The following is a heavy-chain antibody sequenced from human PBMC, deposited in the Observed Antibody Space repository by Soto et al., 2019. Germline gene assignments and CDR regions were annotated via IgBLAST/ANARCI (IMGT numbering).Heavy chain of an antibody. CDR3: ARMVRGVMANWFDS. D-gene: IGHD3-10*01. CDR2: SYSNDEK. J-gene: IGHJ5*01. V-gene: IGHV2-26*01. CDR1: GFSLGNPTMG. Sequence: QVTLKESGPVLVKPTETLTLTCTVSGFSLGNPTMGVSWIRQPPGKALEWLAHSYSNDEKSYSTSLKSRVTSSKDTSKSHVVLTMSNMDPVDTATYYCARMVRGVMANWFDSWGQGTLVTVSS.